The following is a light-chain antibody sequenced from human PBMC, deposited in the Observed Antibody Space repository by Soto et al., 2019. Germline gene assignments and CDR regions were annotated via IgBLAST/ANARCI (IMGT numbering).Light chain of an antibody. CDR1: SSDVGDYNF. CDR2: DVS. CDR3: SSHRSGSTHVV. J-gene: IGLJ2*01. V-gene: IGLV2-14*01. Sequence: QSVLTQPASVSGSPGQSITISCAGTSSDVGDYNFVSWYQQHPGKAPKLMIFDVSDRPSGVSSRFSGSKSGNTASLTISGLQAEDEADYYCSSHRSGSTHVVFGGGTKLTVL.